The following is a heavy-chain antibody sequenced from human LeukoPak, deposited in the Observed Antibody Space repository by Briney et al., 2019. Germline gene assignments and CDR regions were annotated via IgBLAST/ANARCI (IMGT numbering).Heavy chain of an antibody. J-gene: IGHJ2*01. CDR3: ARVVAARYWFFDL. D-gene: IGHD6-6*01. CDR1: GGSISSSSYY. Sequence: PSETLSLTCTVSGGSISSSSYYWGWIRQPPGKGLEWIGSIYYSGSTNYNPSLKSRVTISVDTSKNQFSLKLSSVTAADTAVYYCARVVAARYWFFDLWGRGTLVTVSS. CDR2: IYYSGST. V-gene: IGHV4-39*07.